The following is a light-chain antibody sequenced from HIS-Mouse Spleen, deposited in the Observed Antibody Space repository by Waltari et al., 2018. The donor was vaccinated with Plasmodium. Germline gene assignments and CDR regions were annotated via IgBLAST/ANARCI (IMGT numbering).Light chain of an antibody. Sequence: EIVMTQSSATLSVSPGERATLSCRASQSVSRNLAWYQQKPGQAPMLLIYGASTRATGIPARFSGSGSGTEFTLTISSLQSEDFAVYYCQQYNNWSFTFGPGTKVDIK. V-gene: IGKV3-15*01. CDR3: QQYNNWSFT. CDR2: GAS. CDR1: QSVSRN. J-gene: IGKJ3*01.